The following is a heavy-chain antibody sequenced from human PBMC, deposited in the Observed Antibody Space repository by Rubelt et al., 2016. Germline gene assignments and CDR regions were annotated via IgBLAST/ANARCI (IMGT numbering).Heavy chain of an antibody. V-gene: IGHV1-69*04. CDR2: IIPILGIA. CDR3: ARDGSDFWSGRGDHDAFDI. J-gene: IGHJ3*02. Sequence: GRIIPILGIANYAQKFQGRVTITADESTSTAYMELSSLRSEDTAVYYCARDGSDFWSGRGDHDAFDIWGQGTMVTVSS. D-gene: IGHD3-3*01.